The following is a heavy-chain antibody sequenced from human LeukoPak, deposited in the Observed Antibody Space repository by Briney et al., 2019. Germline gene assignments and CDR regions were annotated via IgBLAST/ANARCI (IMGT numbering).Heavy chain of an antibody. CDR3: AREHYDILTGYWTFDY. CDR2: INPNSGGT. D-gene: IGHD3-9*01. CDR1: GYTFTGYY. J-gene: IGHJ4*02. Sequence: ASVKVSCKASGYTFTGYYMHWVRQAPGQGLEWMGWINPNSGGTNYAQKFQGWVTMTRDTSISTAYMELSRLRSDDTAVYYCAREHYDILTGYWTFDYWGQGTLVTVSS. V-gene: IGHV1-2*04.